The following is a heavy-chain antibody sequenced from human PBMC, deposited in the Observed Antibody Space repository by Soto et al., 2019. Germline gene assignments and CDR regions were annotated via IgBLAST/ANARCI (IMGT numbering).Heavy chain of an antibody. CDR3: ARGGDKRYYYYYYGMDV. CDR2: INAGNGNT. V-gene: IGHV1-3*01. D-gene: IGHD4-17*01. J-gene: IGHJ6*02. CDR1: GGTFSSYT. Sequence: ASVKVSCKASGGTFSSYTISWVRQAPGQGLEWMGWINAGNGNTKYAQKFQGRVTITRDTSASTAYMELSSLRSEDTAVYYCARGGDKRYYYYYYGMDVWGQGTTVTVS.